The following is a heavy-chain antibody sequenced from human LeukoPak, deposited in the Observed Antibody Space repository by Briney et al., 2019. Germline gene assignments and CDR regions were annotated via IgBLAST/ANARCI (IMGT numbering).Heavy chain of an antibody. J-gene: IGHJ3*01. CDR2: INPKRGVT. CDR3: ARERNYGDYGNAFDV. V-gene: IGHV1-2*02. Sequence: ASVKVSCRASGYTFTDNYIHWMGQAPAQGLEWMGWINPKRGVTTYAQKLQGRVTMTRDTSITTAYMELTRLRSDDTTIYYCARERNYGDYGNAFDVWGQGTKVTVSS. D-gene: IGHD4-17*01. CDR1: GYTFTDNY.